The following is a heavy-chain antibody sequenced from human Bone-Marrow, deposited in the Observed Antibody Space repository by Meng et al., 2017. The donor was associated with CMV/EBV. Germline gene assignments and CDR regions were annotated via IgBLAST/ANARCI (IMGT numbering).Heavy chain of an antibody. V-gene: IGHV4-30-4*08. Sequence: SETLSLTCTVSGGSISSGDYYWSWNRQPPGKGLEWIGYIYYSGSTYYNPSLKSRVTISVATSKNQFSLKLSAVTAADTAVYYCARGGQLEQIDYWGQGTLVTVSS. J-gene: IGHJ4*02. CDR2: IYYSGST. D-gene: IGHD1/OR15-1a*01. CDR1: GGSISSGDYY. CDR3: ARGGQLEQIDY.